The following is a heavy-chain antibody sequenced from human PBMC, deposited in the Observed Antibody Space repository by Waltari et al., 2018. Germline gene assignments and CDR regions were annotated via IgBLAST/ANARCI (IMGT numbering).Heavy chain of an antibody. V-gene: IGHV4-38-2*02. D-gene: IGHD2-2*02. CDR1: GYSLSRGYY. Sequence: QVQLQESGPGLVQPSATLSLTCPVSGYSLSRGYYSGWIRQPPAKGLEWIGSIYHSGSTYYNPSLKSRVTISVDTSKNQFSLKLSSVTAADTAVYYCARDPGGYCSSTSCYTLNWFDPWGQGTLVTVSS. J-gene: IGHJ5*02. CDR3: ARDPGGYCSSTSCYTLNWFDP. CDR2: IYHSGST.